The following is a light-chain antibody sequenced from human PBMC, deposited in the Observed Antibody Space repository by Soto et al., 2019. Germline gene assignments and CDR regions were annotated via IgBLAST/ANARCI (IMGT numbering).Light chain of an antibody. CDR1: SSNIGSNT. CDR3: AAWDDSLNGPT. CDR2: TNN. V-gene: IGLV1-44*01. J-gene: IGLJ2*01. Sequence: QSVLTQPPSASGTPGQRVTISCSGSSSNIGSNTVNWYQQLPGTAPKLLIYTNNQRPSGVPDRFSGSKSGTSASLAISGLQSEDEADYYCAAWDDSLNGPTIGGATKLTVL.